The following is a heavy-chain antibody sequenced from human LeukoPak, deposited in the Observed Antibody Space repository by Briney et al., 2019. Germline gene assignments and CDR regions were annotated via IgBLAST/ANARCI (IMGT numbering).Heavy chain of an antibody. Sequence: PGGSLRLSCAASGFTSSSHWMTWVRQAPGKGLERVAGIKQGGTEKYYADSVKGRFTVSRDNAKDSLYLQMNSLRAEDTAVYYCARASGIGTLDYWGQGTLVTVSS. CDR1: GFTSSSHW. V-gene: IGHV3-7*01. J-gene: IGHJ4*02. CDR2: IKQGGTEK. D-gene: IGHD3-10*01. CDR3: ARASGIGTLDY.